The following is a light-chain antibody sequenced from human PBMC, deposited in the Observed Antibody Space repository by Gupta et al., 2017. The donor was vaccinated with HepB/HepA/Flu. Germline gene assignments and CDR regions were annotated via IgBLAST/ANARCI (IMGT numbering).Light chain of an antibody. CDR2: RDG. CDR1: RIENKN. J-gene: IGLJ1*01. V-gene: IGLV3-9*01. Sequence: SYDLPQPHSISLALTETATIIGGGNRIENKNGHWYQQKPGQAPILIIYRDGNRPSGIPERYSGSNAGNTATLTISSAQAGDEADFYCQVWDSSTAVFGTGTKVTVL. CDR3: QVWDSSTAV.